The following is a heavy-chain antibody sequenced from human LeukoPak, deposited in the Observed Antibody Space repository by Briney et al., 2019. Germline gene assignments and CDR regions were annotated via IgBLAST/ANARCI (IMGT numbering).Heavy chain of an antibody. CDR3: AKDRGPYLGIDNNWFDP. Sequence: GGSLRLSCAASGITLRSYAMSWVRQAPGKGLEWVSGISDSGSGTYYADSVKGRFTISRDNSKNTVFLQMNSLTVEDTAVYHCAKDRGPYLGIDNNWFDPWGQGTLVIVSS. D-gene: IGHD1-26*01. CDR1: GITLRSYA. J-gene: IGHJ5*02. CDR2: ISDSGSGT. V-gene: IGHV3-23*01.